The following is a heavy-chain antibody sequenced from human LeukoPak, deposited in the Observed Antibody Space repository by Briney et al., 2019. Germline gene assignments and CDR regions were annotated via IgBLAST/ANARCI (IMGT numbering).Heavy chain of an antibody. J-gene: IGHJ5*02. Sequence: SETVSLTCTVSGGPISNYYWSCIPQPAGKGLEGIGRIYSTENTHYNPSLKSRVTMSVDTSKNQFSLKLSSVTAADTAVYYCAREISGSSARWFDPWGQGTLVTVSS. CDR3: AREISGSSARWFDP. CDR2: IYSTENT. CDR1: GGPISNYY. D-gene: IGHD1-26*01. V-gene: IGHV4-4*07.